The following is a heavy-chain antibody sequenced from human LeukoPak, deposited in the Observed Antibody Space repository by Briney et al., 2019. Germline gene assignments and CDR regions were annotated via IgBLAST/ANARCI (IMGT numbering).Heavy chain of an antibody. J-gene: IGHJ4*02. CDR1: GYTFTVYY. CDR2: INPNSGGA. D-gene: IGHD2-15*01. V-gene: IGHV1-2*02. Sequence: ASVKVSCKASGYTFTVYYMHWVRQAPGQRLEWMGWINPNSGGAHYAQKFQGRVSMTRDTSISTIYMELSRLTSDDTAVYYCARHSSGGLYYDYWGQGTPVTVSS. CDR3: ARHSSGGLYYDY.